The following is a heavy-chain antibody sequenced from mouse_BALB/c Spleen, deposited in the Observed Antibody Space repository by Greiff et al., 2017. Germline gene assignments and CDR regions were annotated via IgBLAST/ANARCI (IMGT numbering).Heavy chain of an antibody. CDR1: GYTFTSYW. D-gene: IGHD2-4*01. J-gene: IGHJ2*01. CDR3: TRRNTMITTYYFDY. Sequence: QVQLQQSGAELVKPGASVKMSCKASGYTFTSYWMHWVKQRPGQGLEWIGVIDPSDSYTSYNQKFKGKATLTVDTSSSTAYMQLSSLTSEDSAVYYCTRRNTMITTYYFDYWGQGTTLTVSS. CDR2: IDPSDSYT. V-gene: IGHV1S127*01.